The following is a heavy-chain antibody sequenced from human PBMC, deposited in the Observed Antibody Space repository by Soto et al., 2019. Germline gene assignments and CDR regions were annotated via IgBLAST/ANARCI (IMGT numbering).Heavy chain of an antibody. V-gene: IGHV5-10-1*01. CDR3: ARHRKGGNWNWHSCYGMDV. J-gene: IGHJ6*02. Sequence: GESLKISCKGSGYSFTSYWISWVRQMPGKGLEWMGRIDPSDSYTNYSPSFQGHVTISADKSISTAYLQWSSLKASDTAMYYCARHRKGGNWNWHSCYGMDVWGQGTTVTVSS. D-gene: IGHD1-7*01. CDR1: GYSFTSYW. CDR2: IDPSDSYT.